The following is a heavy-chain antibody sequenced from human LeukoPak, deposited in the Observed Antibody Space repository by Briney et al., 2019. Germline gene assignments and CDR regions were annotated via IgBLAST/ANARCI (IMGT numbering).Heavy chain of an antibody. CDR3: ARDLVGYSYGHFDY. CDR1: GYTFTKYY. V-gene: IGHV1-46*01. D-gene: IGHD5-18*01. J-gene: IGHJ4*02. Sequence: ASVKVSCKASGYTFTKYYIHWVRQAPGQGLEWMGIINPSGGRTSYAQKFQDRVTMTRDTSTSTVYMELSSLRSEDTAVYYCARDLVGYSYGHFDYWGQGTLSPSPQ. CDR2: INPSGGRT.